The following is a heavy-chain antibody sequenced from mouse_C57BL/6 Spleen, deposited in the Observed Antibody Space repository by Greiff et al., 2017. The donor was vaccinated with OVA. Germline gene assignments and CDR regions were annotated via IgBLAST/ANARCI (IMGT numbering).Heavy chain of an antibody. Sequence: VQLQESGPGLVKPSQSLFLTCSITGFPITSGYYWIWIRQSPGKPLEWMGYITHSGETFYNPSLQSPISITRETSKNQFFLQLNSVTTEDTAMYYFAGDSTMITTEEAWFAYWGQGTLVTVSA. CDR3: AGDSTMITTEEAWFAY. CDR2: ITHSGET. D-gene: IGHD2-4*01. V-gene: IGHV12-3*01. CDR1: GFPITSGYY. J-gene: IGHJ3*01.